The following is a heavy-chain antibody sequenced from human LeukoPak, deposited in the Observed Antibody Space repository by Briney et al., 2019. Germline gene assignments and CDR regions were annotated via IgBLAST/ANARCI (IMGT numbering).Heavy chain of an antibody. CDR3: ARAQGAGLVSYGMDV. J-gene: IGHJ6*02. D-gene: IGHD1-26*01. CDR2: MNPNSGNT. Sequence: ASVKVSCRASGYTFTSYDINWVRQATGQGLEWMGWMNPNSGNTGCAQKFQGRVTMTRNTSISTAYMELSSLRSEDTAVYYCARAQGAGLVSYGMDVWGQGTTVTVSS. V-gene: IGHV1-8*01. CDR1: GYTFTSYD.